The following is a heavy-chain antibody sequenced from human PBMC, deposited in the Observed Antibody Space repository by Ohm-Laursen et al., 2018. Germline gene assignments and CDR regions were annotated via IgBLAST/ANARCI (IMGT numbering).Heavy chain of an antibody. CDR1: GGSLRNYY. V-gene: IGHV4-4*07. D-gene: IGHD4-17*01. Sequence: PPGTLSLTCTVSGGSLRNYYWSWIRQPAGKGLEWIGRIYTSGSTNYNPSLESRVTISADTSKNQFSLRLTSVTAADTAVYYCARQGSGDYYFDYWGQGTLVTVSS. CDR2: IYTSGST. CDR3: ARQGSGDYYFDY. J-gene: IGHJ4*02.